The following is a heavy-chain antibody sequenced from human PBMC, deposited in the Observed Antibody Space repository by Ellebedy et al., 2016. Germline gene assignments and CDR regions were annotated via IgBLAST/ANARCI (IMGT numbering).Heavy chain of an antibody. CDR3: ARGSAVPGPEPLDY. J-gene: IGHJ4*02. Sequence: GGSLRLSCAASGFIVSSNYMSWVRQAPGKGLEWVSVLYSGGSTFYADSVKGRFTISRDNSKNTLYLQMNNLRAEDTAVYYCARGSAVPGPEPLDYWGQGTLVTVSS. CDR1: GFIVSSNY. CDR2: LYSGGST. V-gene: IGHV3-66*01. D-gene: IGHD6-19*01.